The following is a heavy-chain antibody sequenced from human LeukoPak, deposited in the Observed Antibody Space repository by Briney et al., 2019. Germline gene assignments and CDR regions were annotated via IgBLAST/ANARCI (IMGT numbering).Heavy chain of an antibody. Sequence: SETLSLACTVSGASISNSAYYWLWIRQPPGEGLECIGTVHYSGSTFYNPSLKSRVNISVDTSKNQFSLQLSTVTAADTAVYYCARLFFVIDTWGQGTLVTVSS. CDR3: ARLFFVIDT. CDR2: VHYSGST. V-gene: IGHV4-39*01. D-gene: IGHD3-3*01. CDR1: GASISNSAYY. J-gene: IGHJ5*02.